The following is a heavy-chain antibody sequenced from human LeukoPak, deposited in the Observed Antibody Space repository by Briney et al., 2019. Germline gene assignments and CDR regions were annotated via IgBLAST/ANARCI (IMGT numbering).Heavy chain of an antibody. J-gene: IGHJ5*02. D-gene: IGHD3-22*01. CDR1: GGSINSGNYY. CDR2: VYNTGST. Sequence: SQTLSLTCTVSGGSINSGNYYWTWIRQPPGKGLEWIGYVYNTGSTYYNPSLKSRVTISINTSKNQFSLKLSSVTAADTAIYYCARGYSSGYYRWFDPWGQGTLVTVSS. V-gene: IGHV4-30-4*01. CDR3: ARGYSSGYYRWFDP.